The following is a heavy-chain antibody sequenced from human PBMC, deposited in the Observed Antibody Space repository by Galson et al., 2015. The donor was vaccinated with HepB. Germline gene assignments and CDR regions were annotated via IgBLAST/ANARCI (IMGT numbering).Heavy chain of an antibody. CDR2: ISGSGDYI. D-gene: IGHD4-23*01. CDR3: ARDLGGHRADYFEY. CDR1: GFTFGQDG. V-gene: IGHV3-23*01. Sequence: GFTFGQDGMSWVRQAPGKGLEWVSVISGSGDYINYADSVRGRFTISRDNSRSTLYLHMNSLRVEDTAIYYCARDLGGHRADYFEYWGQGTLVTVSS. J-gene: IGHJ4*02.